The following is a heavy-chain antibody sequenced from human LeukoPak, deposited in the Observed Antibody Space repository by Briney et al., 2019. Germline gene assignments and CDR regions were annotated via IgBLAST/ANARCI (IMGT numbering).Heavy chain of an antibody. J-gene: IGHJ6*03. CDR1: GGSISSSSYY. CDR3: ASKGHASYYYYYYMDV. Sequence: SETLSLTCTVSGGSISSSSYYWGWIRQPPGKGLEWIGSIYYSGSTYYNPSLKSRVTISVDTSKNQFSLKLSSVTAADTAVYYCASKGHASYYYYYYMDVWGKGTTVTISS. V-gene: IGHV4-39*07. CDR2: IYYSGST.